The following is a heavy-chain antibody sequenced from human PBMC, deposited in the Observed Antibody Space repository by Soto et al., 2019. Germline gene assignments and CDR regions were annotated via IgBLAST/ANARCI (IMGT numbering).Heavy chain of an antibody. D-gene: IGHD2-21*02. Sequence: GESLKISCKGSGYSFTSYWMGWVRQMPGKGLEWMGIIYPGDSDTRYSPSFQGQVTISADKSISTAYLQWSSLKASDTAMYYCARRDGDFHYYYGMDVWGQGTTVTVSS. CDR2: IYPGDSDT. CDR3: ARRDGDFHYYYGMDV. CDR1: GYSFTSYW. J-gene: IGHJ6*02. V-gene: IGHV5-51*01.